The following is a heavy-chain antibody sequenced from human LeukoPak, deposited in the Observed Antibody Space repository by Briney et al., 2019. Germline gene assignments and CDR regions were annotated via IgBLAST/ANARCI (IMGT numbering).Heavy chain of an antibody. CDR1: GITFTSYA. D-gene: IGHD3-22*01. CDR2: ISGDGRST. CDR3: AMPPLYDSSGHFNFDY. V-gene: IGHV3-23*01. Sequence: GGSLRLSCAASGITFTSYAMNWVRQAPGKGLEWISAISGDGRSTYYADSVKGRFTISRDNSKDTLYLQMNSLRAEDTAVYYCAMPPLYDSSGHFNFDYWGQGTLVTVSS. J-gene: IGHJ4*02.